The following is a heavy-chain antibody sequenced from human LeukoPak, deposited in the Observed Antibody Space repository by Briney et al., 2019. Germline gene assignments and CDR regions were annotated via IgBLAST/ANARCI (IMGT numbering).Heavy chain of an antibody. D-gene: IGHD6-13*01. Sequence: SETRSLARAVDGGSFSGYYWSWIRQPPGKGLEWMGEINHRGSTNYNRSLKSRVTISVDTSKNQFSLKLSSVTAADTAVYYCARGAIAARGRRYFDYWGQGTLVTVSS. CDR3: ARGAIAARGRRYFDY. CDR2: INHRGST. CDR1: GGSFSGYY. J-gene: IGHJ4*02. V-gene: IGHV4-34*01.